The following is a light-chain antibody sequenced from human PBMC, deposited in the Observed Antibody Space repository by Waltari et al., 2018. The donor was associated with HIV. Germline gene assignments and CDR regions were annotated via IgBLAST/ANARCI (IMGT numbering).Light chain of an antibody. CDR3: QHRSNWPPAPT. CDR2: DAS. Sequence: EIVLTQSPATLYLSPGDRATLSCRASEDVSTYLAWYQQRSGQSPRLLIYDASVRATGVPARFSGSGSGTDFTLTISSLDPEDFAVYYCQHRSNWPPAPTFGGGTKVEIK. CDR1: EDVSTY. J-gene: IGKJ4*01. V-gene: IGKV3-11*01.